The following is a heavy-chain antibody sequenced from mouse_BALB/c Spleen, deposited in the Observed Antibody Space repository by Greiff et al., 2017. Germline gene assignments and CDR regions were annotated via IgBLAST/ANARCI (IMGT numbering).Heavy chain of an antibody. J-gene: IGHJ2*01. CDR1: GFSFSSYT. Sequence: EVQVVESGGGLVQPGGSLKLSCAASGFSFSSYTLSWVRQTPEKRLEWVAYISNGGGSTYYPDTVKGRFTITRDNAKNTLYLQMSSLKSEDTAMYYCARHYSYDYFDYWGQGTTLTVSS. V-gene: IGHV5-12-2*01. D-gene: IGHD2-12*01. CDR2: ISNGGGST. CDR3: ARHYSYDYFDY.